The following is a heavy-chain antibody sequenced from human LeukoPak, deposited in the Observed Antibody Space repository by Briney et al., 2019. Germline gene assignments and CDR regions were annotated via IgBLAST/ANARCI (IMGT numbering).Heavy chain of an antibody. CDR1: GYTLTELS. D-gene: IGHD3-22*01. CDR3: ARGLGRITMLVVVPNGWAFDI. CDR2: IISTFGTA. Sequence: SVKVSCKVSGYTLTELSMHWVRQAPGKGLEWMGGIISTFGTANYAQKFQGRVTITADESTSTAYMELSSLRSEDTAVYYCARGLGRITMLVVVPNGWAFDIWGQGTMVIVSS. V-gene: IGHV1-69*13. J-gene: IGHJ3*02.